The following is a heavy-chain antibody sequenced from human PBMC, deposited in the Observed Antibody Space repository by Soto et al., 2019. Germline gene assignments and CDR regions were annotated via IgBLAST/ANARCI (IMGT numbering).Heavy chain of an antibody. CDR1: GGSISSYY. CDR2: ISGST. D-gene: IGHD6-19*01. V-gene: IGHV4-59*08. Sequence: SDTLSLTCTVSGGSISSYYWTWIRQPPGKRLEWIGYISGSTNYNPSLKSRVTISVDTSKKQFSLKLSSVTTADTAVFYCARHVVAGRYNQFDYWGQGTLVNVSS. J-gene: IGHJ4*02. CDR3: ARHVVAGRYNQFDY.